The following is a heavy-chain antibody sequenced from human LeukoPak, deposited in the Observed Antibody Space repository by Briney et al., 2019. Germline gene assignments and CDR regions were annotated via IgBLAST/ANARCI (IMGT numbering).Heavy chain of an antibody. J-gene: IGHJ4*02. CDR3: AKDRVGAGYYFDY. CDR1: GFTFSSYS. Sequence: PGGSLRLSCAASGFTFSSYSMNWVRQAPGKGLEWVAFIRYDGSNKYYADSVKGRFTISRDNSKNTLYLQMNSLRAEDTAVYYCAKDRVGAGYYFDYWGQGTLVTVSS. CDR2: IRYDGSNK. D-gene: IGHD1-26*01. V-gene: IGHV3-30*02.